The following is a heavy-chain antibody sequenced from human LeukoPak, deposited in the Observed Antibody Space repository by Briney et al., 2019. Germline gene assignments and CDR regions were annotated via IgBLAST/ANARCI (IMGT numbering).Heavy chain of an antibody. J-gene: IGHJ4*02. CDR2: MDYSGSA. CDR1: GGSISSYY. V-gene: IGHV4-59*01. Sequence: SETLSLTCTVSGGSISSYYWCWIRQPPGKGLEWIAYMDYSGSADYNPSLKSRVTMSLDTPNNQFSLRLSSVTAADTAEYYCARAAGYCRTTICLFDYWGQGTLVTVSS. D-gene: IGHD2-2*01. CDR3: ARAAGYCRTTICLFDY.